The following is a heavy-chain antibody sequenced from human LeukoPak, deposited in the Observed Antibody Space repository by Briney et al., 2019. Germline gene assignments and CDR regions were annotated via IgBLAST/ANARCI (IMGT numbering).Heavy chain of an antibody. CDR1: GFTFSSYG. V-gene: IGHV3-23*01. CDR2: LSGSGTNT. J-gene: IGHJ2*01. CDR3: AKAWHYDSSGNPYWCFDL. D-gene: IGHD3-22*01. Sequence: PGGSLRLSCAASGFTFSSYGMSWVRQAPGKGLEWVSGLSGSGTNTYYADSVKGRFTISRDNSKNTLYLQMSSLRAEDTALYYCAKAWHYDSSGNPYWCFDLWGRGTLVTVSS.